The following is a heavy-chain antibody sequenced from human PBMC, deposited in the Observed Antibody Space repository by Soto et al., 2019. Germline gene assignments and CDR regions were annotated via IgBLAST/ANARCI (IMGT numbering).Heavy chain of an antibody. CDR1: GGSISSGDYY. D-gene: IGHD3-22*01. V-gene: IGHV4-30-4*01. CDR3: ARAAYYYDSSGHIVLYYLDY. Sequence: SETLSLTCTVSGGSISSGDYYWSWIRQPPGKGLEWIGYIYYSGSTYYNPSLKSRVTISVDTSKNQFSLKLSSVTAADTAVYYCARAAYYYDSSGHIVLYYLDYWGQGTLVTVSS. CDR2: IYYSGST. J-gene: IGHJ4*02.